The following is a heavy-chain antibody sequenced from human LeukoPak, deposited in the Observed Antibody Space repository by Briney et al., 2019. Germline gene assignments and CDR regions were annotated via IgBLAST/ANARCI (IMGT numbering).Heavy chain of an antibody. J-gene: IGHJ4*02. Sequence: GGSLRLSCAASGFTFSSYAMSWVRQAPGKGLEWVSAISGSGGSTYYADSVKGRFTISRDNSKNSLYLQMNSLRAEDTAVYYCARAASGYSSSWLDYWGQGTLVTVSS. D-gene: IGHD6-13*01. V-gene: IGHV3-23*01. CDR1: GFTFSSYA. CDR2: ISGSGGST. CDR3: ARAASGYSSSWLDY.